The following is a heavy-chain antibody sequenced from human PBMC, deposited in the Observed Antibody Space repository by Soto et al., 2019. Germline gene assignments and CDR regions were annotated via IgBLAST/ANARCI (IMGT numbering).Heavy chain of an antibody. D-gene: IGHD2-2*01. V-gene: IGHV3-49*03. CDR1: GFTFGDYA. CDR3: SRDGCSTTSCYSGDYYYYYMDV. J-gene: IGHJ6*03. Sequence: GGSLRLSCTASGFTFGDYALSWFRQAPGKGLEWLCFIRSKAYGATTEYAASVKGRFTISRDDSKSIAYLQMNSLKTADTAVYYCSRDGCSTTSCYSGDYYYYYMDVWGKGTTVTVSS. CDR2: IRSKAYGATT.